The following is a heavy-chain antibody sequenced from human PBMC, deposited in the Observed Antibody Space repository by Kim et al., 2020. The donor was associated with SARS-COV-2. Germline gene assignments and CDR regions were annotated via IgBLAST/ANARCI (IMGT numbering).Heavy chain of an antibody. D-gene: IGHD3-22*01. CDR3: ARSPNYYDSSGYFADY. CDR1: GFTFSSYA. V-gene: IGHV3-30*04. CDR2: ISYDGSNK. J-gene: IGHJ4*02. Sequence: GGSLRLSCAASGFTFSSYAMHWVRQAPGKGLEWVAVISYDGSNKYYVDSVKGRFTISRDNSKNTLYLQMNSLRAEDTAVYYCARSPNYYDSSGYFADYWGQGTLVTVSS.